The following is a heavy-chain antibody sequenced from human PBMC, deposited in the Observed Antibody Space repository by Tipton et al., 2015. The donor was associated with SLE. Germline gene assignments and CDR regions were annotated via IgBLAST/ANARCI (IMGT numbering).Heavy chain of an antibody. CDR1: GGSISSSSYY. D-gene: IGHD6-13*01. J-gene: IGHJ4*02. CDR3: ARGEYSSSWYPFDY. Sequence: TLSLTCTVSGGSISSSSYYWGWIRQPPGKGLEWIGSIYYSGSTYYTPSLKSRVTISVDTSKNQFSLKLSSVTAADTAVYYCARGEYSSSWYPFDYWGQGTLVTVSS. CDR2: IYYSGST. V-gene: IGHV4-39*01.